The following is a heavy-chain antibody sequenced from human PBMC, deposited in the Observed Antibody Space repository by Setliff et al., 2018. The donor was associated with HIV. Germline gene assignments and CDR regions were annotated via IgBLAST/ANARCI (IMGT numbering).Heavy chain of an antibody. V-gene: IGHV3-7*01. Sequence: GESLKISCAASGFIFNDYWMSWVRQAPGKGPEWVANIKYDGSEKSYVDSVRGRFTISRDNAKNSLYLQMNSLRAEDTAVYYCVKGHYTTLGWGQGTLVTVSS. CDR1: GFIFNDYW. CDR2: IKYDGSEK. CDR3: VKGHYTTLG. J-gene: IGHJ4*02. D-gene: IGHD2-2*02.